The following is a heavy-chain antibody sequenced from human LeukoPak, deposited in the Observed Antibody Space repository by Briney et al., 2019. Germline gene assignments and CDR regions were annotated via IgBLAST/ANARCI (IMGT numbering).Heavy chain of an antibody. CDR1: GFTFSTYA. J-gene: IGHJ3*02. CDR2: ISGSGGST. D-gene: IGHD6-19*01. V-gene: IGHV3-23*01. CDR3: AKDRRIAVAQGAFDI. Sequence: SGGSLTLSCAASGFTFSTYAMSWVRQAPGKGLEWVSAISGSGGSTYYADSVKGRFTISRDNSKNTLYLQMNSLRAEDTAVYYCAKDRRIAVAQGAFDIWGQGTMVTVSS.